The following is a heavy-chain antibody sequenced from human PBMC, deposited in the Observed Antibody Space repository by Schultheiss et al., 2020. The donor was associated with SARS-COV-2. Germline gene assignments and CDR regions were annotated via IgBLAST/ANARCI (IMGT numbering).Heavy chain of an antibody. Sequence: GGSLRLSCAASGFTFSSYGMHWVRQAPGKGLEWVAVIWYDGSNKYYADSVKGRFTISRDNSKNTLHLQMNSLRAEDTAVYYCARVRKAGYYFDYWGQGTLVTVSS. CDR3: ARVRKAGYYFDY. CDR1: GFTFSSYG. D-gene: IGHD6-13*01. CDR2: IWYDGSNK. J-gene: IGHJ4*02. V-gene: IGHV3-33*01.